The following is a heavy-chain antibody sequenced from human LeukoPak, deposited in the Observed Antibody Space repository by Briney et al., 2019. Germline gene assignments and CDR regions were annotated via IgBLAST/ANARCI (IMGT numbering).Heavy chain of an antibody. Sequence: PSETLSLTCAVYGGSFSGYYWSWIRQPPVKGLEWIGEINHSGSTNYNPSLKSRVTISVDTSKNQFSLKLSSVTAADTAVYYCARARGYSGYGDYWGQGTLVTVSS. V-gene: IGHV4-34*01. J-gene: IGHJ4*02. CDR2: INHSGST. CDR3: ARARGYSGYGDY. D-gene: IGHD5-12*01. CDR1: GGSFSGYY.